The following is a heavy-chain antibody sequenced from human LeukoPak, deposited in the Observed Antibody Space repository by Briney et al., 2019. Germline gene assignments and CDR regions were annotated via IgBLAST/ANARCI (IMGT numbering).Heavy chain of an antibody. Sequence: GGSLRLSCAASGFTFSSYAMHWVRQAPGKGLEWVAVISYDGSNKYYADSVKGRFTISRDNSKNTLYLQMNSLRAEDTAVYYCAKDLWFGESTFDYWGQGTLVTVSS. CDR3: AKDLWFGESTFDY. CDR2: ISYDGSNK. V-gene: IGHV3-30*04. J-gene: IGHJ4*02. D-gene: IGHD3-10*01. CDR1: GFTFSSYA.